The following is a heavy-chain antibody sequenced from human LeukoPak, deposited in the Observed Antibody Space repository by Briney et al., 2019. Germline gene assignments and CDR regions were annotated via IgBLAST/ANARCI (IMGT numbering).Heavy chain of an antibody. CDR1: GGSVSSGSYY. V-gene: IGHV4-61*01. CDR3: SRGIFYYYGSSGYYHFDY. CDR2: IYYSGGT. D-gene: IGHD3-22*01. J-gene: IGHJ4*02. Sequence: SETLSLTCTVSGGSVSSGSYYWSWIRQPPGKTLEWIGHIYYSGGTNYNPSLKSRVTISVDPSRNQFSLKLTSVTAADTAVYYCSRGIFYYYGSSGYYHFDYWGQGTLVTVSS.